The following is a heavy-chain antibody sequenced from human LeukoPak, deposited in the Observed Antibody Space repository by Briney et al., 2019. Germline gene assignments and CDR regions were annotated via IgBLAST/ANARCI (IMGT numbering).Heavy chain of an antibody. D-gene: IGHD5-12*01. CDR3: AKDIVATIGCFDY. V-gene: IGHV3-53*01. CDR1: GFIVSSNY. J-gene: IGHJ4*02. CDR2: IYSGGST. Sequence: GGSLRLSCAASGFIVSSNYMSWVRQAPGKGLEWVSVIYSGGSTYYADSVKGRFIISRDNSKNTLYLQMNSLRAEDTAVYYCAKDIVATIGCFDYWGQGTLVTVSS.